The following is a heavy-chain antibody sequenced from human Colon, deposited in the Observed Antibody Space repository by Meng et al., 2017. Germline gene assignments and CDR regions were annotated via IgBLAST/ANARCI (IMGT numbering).Heavy chain of an antibody. CDR2: IYSSGST. CDR3: AREGPIAVAGYDY. D-gene: IGHD6-19*01. CDR1: GFSVKSGIYY. J-gene: IGHJ4*02. V-gene: IGHV4-61*01. Sequence: QVQRQESGPGLVTPSETLSLTCNASGFSVKSGIYYWNWIRQPPGKTLEWIGYIYSSGSTTYNPSLKSRVTISLDTPKNQFSLKLTSVTAADTAVYYCAREGPIAVAGYDYWGQGTLVTVSS.